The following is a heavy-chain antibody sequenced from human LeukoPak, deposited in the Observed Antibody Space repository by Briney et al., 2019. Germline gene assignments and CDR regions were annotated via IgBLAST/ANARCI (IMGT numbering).Heavy chain of an antibody. J-gene: IGHJ6*03. CDR2: IKQDESER. V-gene: IGHV3-7*01. CDR3: ARLSAYYYGSYFYYYMDV. D-gene: IGHD3-10*01. CDR1: GFSFSSYW. Sequence: GGSLRLSCEGSGFSFSSYWMTWVCECPGEGPEWVANIKQDESERYTVDSVKGRFTISRDNAKNSVYLQMNSLRAEDTALYYCARLSAYYYGSYFYYYMDVWGKGTTVTVSS.